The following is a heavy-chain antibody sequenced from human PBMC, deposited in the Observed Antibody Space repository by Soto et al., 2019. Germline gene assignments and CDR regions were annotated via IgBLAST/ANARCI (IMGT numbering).Heavy chain of an antibody. Sequence: GGSLRLSCAAFGFTFSDYYMSWIRQAPWKGLEWVSYISSSDTIISYADSVKGRFTISRDNAKNSLYLQMNSLRAEDTAVYYCARDLGYYDSSGYFDSWGQGTPVTVSS. V-gene: IGHV3-11*01. CDR3: ARDLGYYDSSGYFDS. CDR2: ISSSDTII. CDR1: GFTFSDYY. D-gene: IGHD3-22*01. J-gene: IGHJ4*02.